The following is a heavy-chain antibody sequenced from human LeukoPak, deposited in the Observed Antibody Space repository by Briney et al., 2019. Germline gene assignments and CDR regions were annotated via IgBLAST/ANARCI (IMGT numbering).Heavy chain of an antibody. V-gene: IGHV3-15*01. CDR2: IKSKTDGGTT. J-gene: IGHJ3*02. CDR1: GFTFSNAW. CDR3: TTEKIAARPSAFDI. Sequence: GGSLRLSCAASGFTFSNAWMSWVRQAPGKGLEWVGRIKSKTDGGTTDYAAPVKGRFTISRDDSKNTLYLQMNSLKTEDTAVYYCTTEKIAARPSAFDIWGQGTMVTVSS. D-gene: IGHD6-6*01.